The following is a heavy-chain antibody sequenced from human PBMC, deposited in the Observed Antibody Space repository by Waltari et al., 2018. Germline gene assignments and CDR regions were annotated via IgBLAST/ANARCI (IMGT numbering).Heavy chain of an antibody. Sequence: QVQLVQSGAEVTKPGSSVKVSCKASGGTFSSYAISWVRQAPGQGLGWRGRSIPIFGTANYAQKFQGRVTITADKSTSTAYMELSSLRSEDTAVYYCARGRVGIVVVPAARNYYYGMDVWGQGTTVTVSS. D-gene: IGHD2-2*03. J-gene: IGHJ6*02. CDR2: SIPIFGTA. V-gene: IGHV1-69*08. CDR1: GGTFSSYA. CDR3: ARGRVGIVVVPAARNYYYGMDV.